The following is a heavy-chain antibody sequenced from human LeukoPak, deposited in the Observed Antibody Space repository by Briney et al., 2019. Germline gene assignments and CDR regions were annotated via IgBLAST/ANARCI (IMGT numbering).Heavy chain of an antibody. CDR2: IYTSGST. D-gene: IGHD6-19*01. V-gene: IGHV4-4*07. CDR1: GGSISSYY. J-gene: IGHJ3*02. Sequence: PSETLSLTCTVSGGSISSYYWSWIRQPAGKGLEWIGRIYTSGSTNYNPSLKSRVTMSVDTSKNQFSLKLSSVTAADTAVYCCARDKGSGWYSDAFDIWGQGTVVTVSS. CDR3: ARDKGSGWYSDAFDI.